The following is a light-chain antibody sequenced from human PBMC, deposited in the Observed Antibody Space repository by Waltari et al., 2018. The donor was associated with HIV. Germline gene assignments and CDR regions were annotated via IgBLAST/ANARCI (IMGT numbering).Light chain of an antibody. CDR2: RDY. V-gene: IGLV1-47*01. CDR3: VAWDDSLSGYV. J-gene: IGLJ1*01. Sequence: QSVLTQPPSASGTLGQRVTISCPGSNSNVGSKPVYWFQQVPGTAPKLLIYRDYRRRSGIPDRFSGSKSGASASLTISGLRSEDEADYYCVAWDDSLSGYVFGTGTKVSVL. CDR1: NSNVGSKP.